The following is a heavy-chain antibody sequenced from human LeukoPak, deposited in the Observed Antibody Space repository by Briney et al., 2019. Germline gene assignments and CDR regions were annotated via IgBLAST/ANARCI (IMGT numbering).Heavy chain of an antibody. CDR1: GGSISSGGYY. J-gene: IGHJ1*01. CDR3: ARGRGYSSSWYKVEYFQH. V-gene: IGHV4-30-2*01. CDR2: IYHSGST. Sequence: PSETLSLTCTVSGGSISSGGYYWSWIRQPPGKGLEWIGYIYHSGSTYYNPSLKSRVTISVDRSKNQFSLKLSSVTAADTAVYYCARGRGYSSSWYKVEYFQHWGQGTLVTVSS. D-gene: IGHD6-13*01.